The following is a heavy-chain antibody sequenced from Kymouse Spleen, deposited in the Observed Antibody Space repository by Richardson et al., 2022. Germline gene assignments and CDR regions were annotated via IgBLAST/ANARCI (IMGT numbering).Heavy chain of an antibody. J-gene: IGHJ4*02. D-gene: IGHD1-20*01,IGHD1-7*01. V-gene: IGHV3-53*01. CDR1: GFTVSSNY. Sequence: EVQLVESGGGLIQPGGSLRLSCAASGFTVSSNYMSWVRQAPGKGLEWVSVIYSGGSTYYADSVKGRFTISRDNSKNTLYLQMNSLRAEDTAVYYCARDRGITGSYFDYWGQGTLVTVSS. CDR3: ARDRGITGSYFDY. CDR2: IYSGGST.